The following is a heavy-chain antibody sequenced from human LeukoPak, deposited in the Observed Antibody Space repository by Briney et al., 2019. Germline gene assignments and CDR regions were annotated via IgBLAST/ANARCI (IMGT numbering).Heavy chain of an antibody. D-gene: IGHD2-2*01. J-gene: IGHJ6*03. V-gene: IGHV1-18*01. CDR3: ASVRQDIVVVPAAPDYYYYYMDV. Sequence: GASVKVSCKASGYTFTSYGISWVRQAPGQGLEWMGWISAYNGNTNYAQKLQGRVTMTTDTSTSTAYMELRSLRSDDTAVYYCASVRQDIVVVPAAPDYYYYYMDVWGKGTTVTVSS. CDR1: GYTFTSYG. CDR2: ISAYNGNT.